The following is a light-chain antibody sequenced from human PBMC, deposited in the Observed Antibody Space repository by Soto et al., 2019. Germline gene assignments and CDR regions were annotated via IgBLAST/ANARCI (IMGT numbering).Light chain of an antibody. Sequence: QSVLTQSPSASVTPGQRVTISCSGSRSIIGTYAVNWYQQLPGAAPTLLIFRNHQRPSGVPDRFSGSKSGTSASLAISGPQSEDEADYYCAAWDDSLRAVVFGGGTKLTVL. J-gene: IGLJ2*01. V-gene: IGLV1-44*01. CDR2: RNH. CDR1: RSIIGTYA. CDR3: AAWDDSLRAVV.